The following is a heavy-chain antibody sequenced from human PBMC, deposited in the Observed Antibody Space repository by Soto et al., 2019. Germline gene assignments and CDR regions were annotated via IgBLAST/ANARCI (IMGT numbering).Heavy chain of an antibody. D-gene: IGHD4-17*01. CDR3: ARDGISDYGDYAPYNWFDP. V-gene: IGHV3-33*01. CDR2: IWYDGSNK. CDR1: GFTFSSYG. Sequence: GGSLRLSCAASGFTFSSYGMHWVRQAPGKGLEWVAVIWYDGSNKYYADSVKGRFTISRDNSKNTLYLQMNSLRAEDTAVYYCARDGISDYGDYAPYNWFDPWGQGTLVTVSS. J-gene: IGHJ5*02.